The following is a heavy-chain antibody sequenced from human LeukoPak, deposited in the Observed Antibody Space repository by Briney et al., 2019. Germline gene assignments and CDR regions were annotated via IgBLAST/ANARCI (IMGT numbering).Heavy chain of an antibody. J-gene: IGHJ4*02. CDR3: AREMAVCGGGGSWGCEFDY. D-gene: IGHD2-21*01. CDR1: GGSISSTHW. Sequence: PSETLSLTCAVSGGSISSTHWWSWVRQPPGKGLEWIGEIYHSGSTNYNPSLKSRVTISVDKSKNQFSLKLSSVTAADTAVYYCAREMAVCGGGGSWGCEFDYWGQGTLVTVSS. CDR2: IYHSGST. V-gene: IGHV4-4*02.